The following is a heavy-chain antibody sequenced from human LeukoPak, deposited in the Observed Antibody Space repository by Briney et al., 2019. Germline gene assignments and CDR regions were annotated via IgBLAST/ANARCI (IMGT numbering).Heavy chain of an antibody. CDR3: ARVGRYSYAHNS. V-gene: IGHV3-7*01. CDR1: GFTFRDYSDYW. Sequence: PGGSLRLSCAASGFTFRDYSDYWMSWVRQAPGKGLEWVANVKQDGSEKYYVDSVKGRFTISRDNAKNSLFLQMNSLRAEDTAVYYCARVGRYSYAHNSWGQGTLVTVSS. J-gene: IGHJ4*02. CDR2: VKQDGSEK. D-gene: IGHD5-18*01.